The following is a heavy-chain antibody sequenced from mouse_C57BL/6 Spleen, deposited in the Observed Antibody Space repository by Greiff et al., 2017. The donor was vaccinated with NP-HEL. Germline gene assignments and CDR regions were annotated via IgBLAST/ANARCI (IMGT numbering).Heavy chain of an antibody. CDR2: ISYDGSN. CDR1: GYSITSGYY. CDR3: ARVQRVYFDY. Sequence: EVKLMESGPGLVKPSQSLSLTCSVTGYSITSGYYWNWIRQFPGNKLEWMGYISYDGSNNYNPSLKNRISITRDTSKNQFFLKLNSVTTEDTATYYCARVQRVYFDYWGQGTTLTVSS. J-gene: IGHJ2*01. D-gene: IGHD6-1*01. V-gene: IGHV3-6*01.